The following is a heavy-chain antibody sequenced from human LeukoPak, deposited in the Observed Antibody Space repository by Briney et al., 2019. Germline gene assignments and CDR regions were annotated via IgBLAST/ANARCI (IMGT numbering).Heavy chain of an antibody. J-gene: IGHJ4*02. V-gene: IGHV4-38-2*01. CDR2: IYHSGST. CDR1: GYSISSGYY. Sequence: PSETLSLTCAVSGYSISSGYYWGWIRQPPGKGLEWIGSIYHSGSTYYNPSLKSRVTISVDTSKNQFSLKLSSVTAADTAVYYCARGRYGYGGGYWGQGTLVTVSS. D-gene: IGHD5-12*01. CDR3: ARGRYGYGGGY.